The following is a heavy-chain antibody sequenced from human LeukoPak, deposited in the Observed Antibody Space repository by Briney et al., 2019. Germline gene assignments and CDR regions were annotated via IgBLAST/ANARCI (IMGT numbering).Heavy chain of an antibody. Sequence: GGSLRLSCAASGFTFDDYAMHWVRQAPGKGLEWVSLISGDGGSTYYADSVKGRFTISRDNSKNTLYLQMNSLRAEDTAVYYCARDPYCSSTSCYYYYGMDVWGQGTTVTVSS. CDR2: ISGDGGST. V-gene: IGHV3-43*02. CDR3: ARDPYCSSTSCYYYYGMDV. J-gene: IGHJ6*02. CDR1: GFTFDDYA. D-gene: IGHD2-2*01.